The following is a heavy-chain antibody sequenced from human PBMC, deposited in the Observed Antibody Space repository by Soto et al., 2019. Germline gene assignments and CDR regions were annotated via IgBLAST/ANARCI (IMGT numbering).Heavy chain of an antibody. V-gene: IGHV3-23*01. Sequence: EVQLLESGGGLVQAGGSLRLSCAATGFTVRTNGMSWVRQAPGKGLEWVASFSSCSSDTHYADSLKGRFAISRDNSKNTLYLQMNSLRVEDTALYYCAGHGGYSYLGQGTLVTVSS. D-gene: IGHD2-15*01. J-gene: IGHJ4*02. CDR2: FSSCSSDT. CDR3: AGHGGYSY. CDR1: GFTVRTNG.